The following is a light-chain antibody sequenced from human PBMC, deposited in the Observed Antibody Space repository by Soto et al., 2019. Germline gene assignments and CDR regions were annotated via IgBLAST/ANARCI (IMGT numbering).Light chain of an antibody. V-gene: IGKV1-5*03. Sequence: DIQMTQSPSTLSGSVGVRVTITCRASQTISSWLAWYQQKPGKAPKLLIYKASTLKSGAPSRFSGSGSGTEFTLTISSLQPDDFATYYCQHYNSYSEAFGQGTKVDIK. CDR1: QTISSW. CDR3: QHYNSYSEA. J-gene: IGKJ1*01. CDR2: KAS.